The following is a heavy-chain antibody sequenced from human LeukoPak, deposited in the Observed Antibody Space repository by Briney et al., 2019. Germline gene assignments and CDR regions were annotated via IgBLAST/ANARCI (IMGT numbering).Heavy chain of an antibody. CDR1: GYTFTGYY. V-gene: IGHV1-2*02. J-gene: IGHJ4*02. Sequence: ASVKVSCKASGYTFTGYYMHGGRQAPGQGLEWMGGINPNSGGTNYAQKFQGRVTMTRDTSISTAYMELSRLRSDDTAVYYCARDPSLTYGDYFFDYWGQGTLVTVSS. CDR3: ARDPSLTYGDYFFDY. CDR2: INPNSGGT. D-gene: IGHD4-17*01.